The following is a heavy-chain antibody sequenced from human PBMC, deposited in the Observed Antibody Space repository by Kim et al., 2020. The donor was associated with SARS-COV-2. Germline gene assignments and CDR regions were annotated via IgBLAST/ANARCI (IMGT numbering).Heavy chain of an antibody. J-gene: IGHJ4*02. Sequence: SETLSLTCTVSGGSISSYYWSWIRQPAGKGLEWIGRIYTSGSTNYNPSLKSRVTMSVDTSKNQFSLKLSSVTAADTAVYYCARDHQYCSSTSCYGSGERWGQGTLVTVSS. CDR3: ARDHQYCSSTSCYGSGER. CDR2: IYTSGST. CDR1: GGSISSYY. V-gene: IGHV4-4*07. D-gene: IGHD2-2*01.